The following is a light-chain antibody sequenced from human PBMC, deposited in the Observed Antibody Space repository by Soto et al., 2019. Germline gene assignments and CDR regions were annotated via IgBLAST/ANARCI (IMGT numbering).Light chain of an antibody. CDR1: QSVSSSY. Sequence: EIVLTQSPGTLSLSPGERATLSCRASQSVSSSYLAWYQQKPGQAPRLLIYGASSRDTGIPDRFSGSGSGTGFTLTISRLEPEDFAVYYCQQYGSSPWTIGQGTKVEIK. V-gene: IGKV3-20*01. CDR3: QQYGSSPWT. J-gene: IGKJ1*01. CDR2: GAS.